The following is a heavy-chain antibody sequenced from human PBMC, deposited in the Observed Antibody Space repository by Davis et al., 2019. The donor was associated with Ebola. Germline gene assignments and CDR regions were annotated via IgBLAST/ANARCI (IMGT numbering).Heavy chain of an antibody. CDR3: ARGLDFGDYTDY. J-gene: IGHJ4*02. Sequence: AASVKVSCKASGYTFTSCGISWVRQAPGQGLEWMGWISGYTGETNYAQKFQDRVTMTTDTSTSTAYMELRSLRSDDTAVYYCARGLDFGDYTDYWGQGTLVTVAS. V-gene: IGHV1-18*01. D-gene: IGHD4-17*01. CDR2: ISGYTGET. CDR1: GYTFTSCG.